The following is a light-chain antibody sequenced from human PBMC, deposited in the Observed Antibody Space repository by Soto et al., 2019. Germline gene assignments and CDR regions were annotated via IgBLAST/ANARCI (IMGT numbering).Light chain of an antibody. CDR2: GAS. CDR3: QQYDSSPQA. CDR1: QSFSSTY. Sequence: LSVSPGCRSRCSWKASQSFSSTYLAWYQQKPGQAPRRLVYGASSRATGIPDRFSGSGSGREYTLIIIRLGPPDDAVVFCQQYDSSPQAFGLGTKVDIK. J-gene: IGKJ1*01. V-gene: IGKV3-20*01.